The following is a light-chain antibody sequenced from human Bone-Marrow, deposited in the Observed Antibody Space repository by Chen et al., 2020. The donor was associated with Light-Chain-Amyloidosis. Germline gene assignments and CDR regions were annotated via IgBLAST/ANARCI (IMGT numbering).Light chain of an antibody. CDR2: RNN. V-gene: IGLV1-47*01. Sequence: QSVLTQPPSASGTPGQRVTISCSGASSNIGINYVYWYQHFPGATPNLRMHRNNQRPSGVRVLFSATMTGTSTYLTIRGRRSEDETNYYLAAGDSGLGGDVYGTGTKIIVL. CDR3: AAGDSGLGGDV. CDR1: SSNIGINY. J-gene: IGLJ1*01.